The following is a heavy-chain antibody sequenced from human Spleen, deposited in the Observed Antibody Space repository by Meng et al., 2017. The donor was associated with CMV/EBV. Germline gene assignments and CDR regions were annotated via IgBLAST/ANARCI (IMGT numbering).Heavy chain of an antibody. CDR3: AKNYNYYYYTMDV. D-gene: IGHD3-10*01. J-gene: IGHJ6*02. Sequence: GESLKISCAASGFTFSSYAMTWVRQAPGKGLEWVSAISRSGGSTYYADSVKGRFTISRDNSKKTLYLQMSSLRAEDTAVYYCAKNYNYYYYTMDVWGQGTTVTVSS. CDR1: GFTFSSYA. V-gene: IGHV3-23*01. CDR2: ISRSGGST.